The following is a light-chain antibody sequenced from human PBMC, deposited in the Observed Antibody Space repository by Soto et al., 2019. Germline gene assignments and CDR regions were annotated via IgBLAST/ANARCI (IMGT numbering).Light chain of an antibody. J-gene: IGKJ4*01. CDR2: GAS. CDR1: QSVSSSY. V-gene: IGKV3-20*01. CDR3: QQYGSSL. Sequence: EIVLTQSPGTLSLSPGERATLSCRASQSVSSSYLACYQQKPGQAPRLLIYGASSRATGIPDRFSGSGSGTDFTLTISRLEPEDFAVYYCQQYGSSLFGGGTKVEIK.